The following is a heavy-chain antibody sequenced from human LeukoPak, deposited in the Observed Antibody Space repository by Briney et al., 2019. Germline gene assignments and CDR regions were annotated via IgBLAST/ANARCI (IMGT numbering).Heavy chain of an antibody. CDR3: AKSQHVTAIDY. CDR2: ISGSGGST. J-gene: IGHJ4*02. V-gene: IGHV3-23*01. D-gene: IGHD2-21*02. CDR1: GFTFSHYG. Sequence: PGGSLRLSCAASGFTFSHYGMTWVRQAPGKGLEWVSAISGSGGSTYYAGSVKGRFTISRDNSKNTLYLQMNSLRADDTAVYYCAKSQHVTAIDYWGQGTLVTVSS.